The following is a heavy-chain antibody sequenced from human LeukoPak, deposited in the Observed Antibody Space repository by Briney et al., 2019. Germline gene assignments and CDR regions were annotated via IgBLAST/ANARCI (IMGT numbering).Heavy chain of an antibody. CDR1: GFTFSSYA. CDR2: IDASGGST. J-gene: IGHJ5*02. D-gene: IGHD6-19*01. Sequence: GGSLRLSCAASGFTFSSYAMTWVRQAPGKGLEWVSSIDASGGSTYYADPVTGRFTISRDNSKNTFFLQMSTLRAADTAVYYCAKGSGSGWYGWFAPWGQGTLVTVSS. V-gene: IGHV3-23*01. CDR3: AKGSGSGWYGWFAP.